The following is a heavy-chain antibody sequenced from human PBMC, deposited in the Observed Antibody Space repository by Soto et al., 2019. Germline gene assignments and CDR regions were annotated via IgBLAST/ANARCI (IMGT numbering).Heavy chain of an antibody. Sequence: SETLSLTCSVSGDSISSIVHYSGWIRQPPEKSLEWIGTIYYTGSTYYNPSLKSRVTISVDTSNNQFSLKLSSVTAADTAVYYCSRFPTYGDYGRGYFDNWGRGTLVTVSS. CDR3: SRFPTYGDYGRGYFDN. CDR1: GDSISSIVHY. D-gene: IGHD4-17*01. CDR2: IYYTGST. J-gene: IGHJ4*02. V-gene: IGHV4-39*01.